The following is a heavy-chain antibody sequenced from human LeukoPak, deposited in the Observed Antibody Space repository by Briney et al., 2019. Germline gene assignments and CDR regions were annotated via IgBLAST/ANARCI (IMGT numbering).Heavy chain of an antibody. CDR1: GFTFSSYA. J-gene: IGHJ4*02. Sequence: PGGSLRLSCAASGFTFSSYAMSWVRQAPGKGLEWVSAISGSGGSTYYADSVKGRFTISRDNSKNTLYLQMNSLRAEDTAVYYCAKDIEYRYNWNYFDYWGQGTLVTVSS. CDR2: ISGSGGST. D-gene: IGHD1-20*01. V-gene: IGHV3-23*01. CDR3: AKDIEYRYNWNYFDY.